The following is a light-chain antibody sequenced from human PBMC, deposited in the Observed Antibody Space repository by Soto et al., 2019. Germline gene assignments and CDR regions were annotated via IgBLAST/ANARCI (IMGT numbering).Light chain of an antibody. CDR3: QQYNKWPPWT. J-gene: IGKJ1*01. CDR1: ESIGTN. V-gene: IGKV3-15*01. CDR2: HVS. Sequence: EIVMTQSPATLSVSPGERVTLSCRASESIGTNLAWYQQKPGQAPRLVIYHVSSRAAGVPARFSGSGSGTEFTLTISSLQSEDFAVYYCQQYNKWPPWTFGQGTKVDNK.